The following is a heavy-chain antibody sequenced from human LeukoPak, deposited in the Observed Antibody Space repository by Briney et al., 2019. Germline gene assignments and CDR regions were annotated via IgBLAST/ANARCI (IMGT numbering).Heavy chain of an antibody. CDR2: ISYDGSSK. Sequence: GRSLRLSCAASGFTFSSYAMHWVRQAPGKGLEWVAVISYDGSSKYYADSVKGRFTISTDNAQNSLYLQMNSLRAEDTAVYYCAREGSDNDLWGQGTLVTVSS. V-gene: IGHV3-30-3*01. CDR1: GFTFSSYA. J-gene: IGHJ5*02. D-gene: IGHD3-10*01. CDR3: AREGSDNDL.